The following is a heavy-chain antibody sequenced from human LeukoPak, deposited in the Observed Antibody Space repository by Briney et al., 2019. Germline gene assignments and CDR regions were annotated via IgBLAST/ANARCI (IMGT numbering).Heavy chain of an antibody. Sequence: SETLSLTCTVSGGSISSYYRSWIRQPPGKGLEWIGYIYYSGSTNYNPSLKSRVTISVDTSKNQFSLKLSSVTAADTAVYYCARGARGDLDPWGQGTLVTVSS. J-gene: IGHJ5*02. CDR3: ARGARGDLDP. CDR1: GGSISSYY. V-gene: IGHV4-59*01. CDR2: IYYSGST.